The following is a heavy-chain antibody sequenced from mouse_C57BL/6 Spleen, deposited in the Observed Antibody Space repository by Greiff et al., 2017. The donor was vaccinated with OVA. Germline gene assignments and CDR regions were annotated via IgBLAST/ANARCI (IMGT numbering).Heavy chain of an antibody. Sequence: QVQLQQPGAELVMPGASVKLSCKASGYTFTSYWMHWVKQRPGQGLEWIGEIDPSDSYTNYNQKFKGKSTLTVDKSSSTAYMQLSSLTSEDSAVYYCARGDYYGSSLFDYWGQGTTLTVSS. CDR3: ARGDYYGSSLFDY. D-gene: IGHD1-1*01. V-gene: IGHV1-69*01. CDR2: IDPSDSYT. CDR1: GYTFTSYW. J-gene: IGHJ2*01.